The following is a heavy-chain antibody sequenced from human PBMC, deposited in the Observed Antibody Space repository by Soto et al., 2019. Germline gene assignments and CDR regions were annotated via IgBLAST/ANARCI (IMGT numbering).Heavy chain of an antibody. D-gene: IGHD3-9*01. J-gene: IGHJ4*02. CDR2: IYPDDSKT. V-gene: IGHV5-51*01. CDR3: ARLRAATYDILRTLDY. Sequence: GESLKISGAGSGYSFSTFWVAWVRQMPGRGLELMGIIYPDDSKTRYSPSFQGQVTFSADKSNNIAYLQWGSLKASDTAVYYCARLRAATYDILRTLDYWGQGTPVTVSS. CDR1: GYSFSTFW.